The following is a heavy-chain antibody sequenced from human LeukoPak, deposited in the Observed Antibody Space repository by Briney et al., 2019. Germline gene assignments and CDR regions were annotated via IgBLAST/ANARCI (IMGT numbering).Heavy chain of an antibody. CDR1: GFTFDDYG. V-gene: IGHV3-21*06. CDR3: ARALIGYYFDY. CDR2: VSNSGDYI. Sequence: GGSLRLSCAASGFTFDDYGMSWVRQAPGKGLEWVSSVSNSGDYIHYADSVKGRFTISRDNSKNSLYLQMNSLRAEDTAVYYCARALIGYYFDYWGQGTLVTVSS. D-gene: IGHD2-8*01. J-gene: IGHJ4*02.